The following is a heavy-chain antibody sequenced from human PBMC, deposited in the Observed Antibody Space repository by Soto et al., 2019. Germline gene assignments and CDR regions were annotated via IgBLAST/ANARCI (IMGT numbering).Heavy chain of an antibody. Sequence: QITLKESGPTLVKPTQTLTLTCTFSGFSLSSPAVGVNWIRQPPGKALEWLALIYWDDDKQYCPYLRSRLTITNDTSQYHVVLTTTNVEPVDTATYCRAHGSGSLSGDWGHGTLVTVPS. D-gene: IGHD6-19*01. CDR1: GFSLSSPAVG. CDR2: IYWDDDK. CDR3: AHGSGSLSGD. J-gene: IGHJ1*01. V-gene: IGHV2-5*02.